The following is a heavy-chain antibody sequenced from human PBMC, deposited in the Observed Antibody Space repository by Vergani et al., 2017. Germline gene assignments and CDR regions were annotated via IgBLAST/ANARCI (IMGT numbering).Heavy chain of an antibody. CDR2: INPNSGGT. CDR3: AIDDSERVGYFQH. V-gene: IGHV1-2*02. D-gene: IGHD3-22*01. Sequence: QVQLVQSGAEVKKPGSSVKVSCKASGGTFSSYAISWVRQAPGQGLEWMGWINPNSGGTNYAQKFQGRVTMTRDTSISTAYMELSRLGSDDTAVYYCAIDDSERVGYFQHWGQGTLVTVSS. CDR1: GGTFSSYA. J-gene: IGHJ1*01.